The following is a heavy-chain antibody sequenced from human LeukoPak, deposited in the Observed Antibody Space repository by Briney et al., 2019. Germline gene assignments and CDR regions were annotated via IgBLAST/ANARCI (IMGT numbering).Heavy chain of an antibody. CDR1: GYTFTSFD. CDR3: ARAQRRSYDFWDDHCYYYMDV. V-gene: IGHV1-8*03. Sequence: ASVMVSCKASGYTFTSFDINWVRQATGQGLEWMGWMNPNSGNTGYAQKFQGRVTITRDTSLSTAYMELSSLRSEDTAVYYCARAQRRSYDFWDDHCYYYMDVWGKGTTVTVSS. D-gene: IGHD3-3*01. CDR2: MNPNSGNT. J-gene: IGHJ6*03.